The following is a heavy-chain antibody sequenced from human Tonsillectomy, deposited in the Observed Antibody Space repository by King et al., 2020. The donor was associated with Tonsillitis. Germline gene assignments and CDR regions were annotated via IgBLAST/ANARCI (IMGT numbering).Heavy chain of an antibody. V-gene: IGHV4-59*01. J-gene: IGHJ4*02. CDR3: VRDVGIGWYFSFDY. CDR1: DGSIGSYF. Sequence: QLQESGPGLVKPSETLSLTCTVSDGSIGSYFWNWIRQPPGKGLEWIGYIYDTGSTNYNPSLKSRVTISLDTSKNQFSLKLRSVTAADTAVYYCVRDVGIGWYFSFDYWGQGKLVTVSS. CDR2: IYDTGST. D-gene: IGHD6-19*01.